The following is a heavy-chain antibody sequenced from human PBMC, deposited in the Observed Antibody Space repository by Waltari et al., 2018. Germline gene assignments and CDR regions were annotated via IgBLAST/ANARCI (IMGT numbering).Heavy chain of an antibody. CDR3: ARDRGRGLYLES. Sequence: QLQLQESGPGLVKPSGTLSLTCTVSGESVSSNNWWSWVRQPPEKGLGWIVQSHRSGRTNYNPSLESRVTIPIDTATNQFSLKVTSTTAADTDVYYWARDRGRGLYLESWGQGPLVTVSP. V-gene: IGHV4-4*02. CDR1: GESVSSNNW. CDR2: SHRSGRT. D-gene: IGHD2-15*01. J-gene: IGHJ4*02.